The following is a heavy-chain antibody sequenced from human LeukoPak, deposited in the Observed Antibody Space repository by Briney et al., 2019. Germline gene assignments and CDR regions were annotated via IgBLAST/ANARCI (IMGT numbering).Heavy chain of an antibody. D-gene: IGHD3-22*01. J-gene: IGHJ3*02. V-gene: IGHV1-18*01. Sequence: ASVKVSCKASGYTFTSYGISWVRQAPGQGLEWMGWISAYNGNTNYAQKLQGRVTMTTDTSTSTAYMELRSLRSDDTAVYYCAREGYDSSGYNPHGAFDIWGQGTMVTVSS. CDR1: GYTFTSYG. CDR2: ISAYNGNT. CDR3: AREGYDSSGYNPHGAFDI.